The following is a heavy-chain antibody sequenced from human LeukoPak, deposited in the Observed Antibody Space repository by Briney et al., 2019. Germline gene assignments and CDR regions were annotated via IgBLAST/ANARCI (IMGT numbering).Heavy chain of an antibody. CDR2: ISGSGGST. D-gene: IGHD3-10*01. J-gene: IGHJ5*02. CDR3: ARCGSGRHYNWLDP. V-gene: IGHV3-23*01. Sequence: PAGGSLRLSCAASGFTFSSYAMSWVRQAPGKGLEWVSAISGSGGSTYYADSVKGRFTISRDNSKNTVFLQMNSLRVEDTAVYYCARCGSGRHYNWLDPWGQGTQVTVSS. CDR1: GFTFSSYA.